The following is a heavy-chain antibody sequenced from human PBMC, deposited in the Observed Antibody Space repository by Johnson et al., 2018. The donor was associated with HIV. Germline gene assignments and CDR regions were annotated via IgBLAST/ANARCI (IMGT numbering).Heavy chain of an antibody. D-gene: IGHD6-19*01. J-gene: IGHJ3*02. CDR1: GFTFSSYA. CDR3: ARGFQQWLAGADAFDI. CDR2: ISYDGSNK. Sequence: QVQLLESGGGVVQPGRSLRLSCAASGFTFSSYAMHWVRQAPGKGLEWVAVISYDGSNKYYADSVKGRFTISRDNSKNTLYLQMNSLRAEDTAVYYCARGFQQWLAGADAFDIWGQGTMVTVS. V-gene: IGHV3-30-3*01.